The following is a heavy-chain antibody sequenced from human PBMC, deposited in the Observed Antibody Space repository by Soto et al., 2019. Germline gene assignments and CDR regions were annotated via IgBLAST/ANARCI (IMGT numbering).Heavy chain of an antibody. J-gene: IGHJ3*02. V-gene: IGHV3-30*04. CDR2: IFPGGSHA. CDR1: GSTFSSYD. CDR3: ARGPSQGAFDI. Sequence: QVQLVESGGDVVHPGRTLRLSCAASGSTFSSYDIHWLRQAPGKGLEWVAHIFPGGSHAWYTDSVKGRFTISRDNAKNMIYLQMNSLRPEQTAVYHCARGPSQGAFDIWCLGTMVTVSS.